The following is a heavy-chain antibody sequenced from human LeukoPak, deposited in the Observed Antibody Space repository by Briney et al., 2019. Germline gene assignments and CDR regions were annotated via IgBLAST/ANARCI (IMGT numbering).Heavy chain of an antibody. CDR2: ISSSSSYI. J-gene: IGHJ4*02. Sequence: GGSLRLSCAASGFTFSSYSMNWVRQAPGKGLEWVSSISSSSSYIYYADSVKGRFTISRDNAKNSLYLQMNSLRAEDTAVCYCARGGRAVAGTVYWGQGTLVTVSS. V-gene: IGHV3-21*01. D-gene: IGHD6-19*01. CDR3: ARGGRAVAGTVY. CDR1: GFTFSSYS.